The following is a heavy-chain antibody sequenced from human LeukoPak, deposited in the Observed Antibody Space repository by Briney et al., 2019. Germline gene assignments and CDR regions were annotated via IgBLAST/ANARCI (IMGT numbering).Heavy chain of an antibody. J-gene: IGHJ4*02. V-gene: IGHV3-48*01. Sequence: PGGSLRLSCAASGFTFSTYNMNWVRQAPGKGLEWVSFISDTSSSIYYADSVKGRFTISRDKAKNSLYLQMNSLRVEDTAVYYCAREGHYSYGPDYWGQGTLVTVSS. CDR1: GFTFSTYN. D-gene: IGHD5-18*01. CDR2: ISDTSSSI. CDR3: AREGHYSYGPDY.